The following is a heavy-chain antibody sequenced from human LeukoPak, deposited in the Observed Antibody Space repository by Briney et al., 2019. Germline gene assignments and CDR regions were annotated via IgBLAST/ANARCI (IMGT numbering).Heavy chain of an antibody. V-gene: IGHV3-30*18. CDR1: GFTFSSYA. CDR3: AKDLRWFGEFNVGGDY. J-gene: IGHJ4*02. Sequence: PGGSLRLSGAASGFTFSSYAMSWVRQAPGKGLEWVAVISYDGSNKYYADSVKGRFTISRDNSKNTLYLQMNSLRAEDTAVYYCAKDLRWFGEFNVGGDYWGQGTLVTVSS. CDR2: ISYDGSNK. D-gene: IGHD3-10*01.